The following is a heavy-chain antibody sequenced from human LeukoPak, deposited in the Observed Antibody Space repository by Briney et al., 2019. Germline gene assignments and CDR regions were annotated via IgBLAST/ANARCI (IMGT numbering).Heavy chain of an antibody. V-gene: IGHV4-4*07. Sequence: TSETLSLTCTVSGGSISSYDWSWIRQPAGKGLEWIGRTYTSGSTNYNPSLKSRVTMSVDMSKNQFSLKLSSVTAADTAVYYCARTRYYYGSRSYGAPYYFDYWGQGTLVTVSS. CDR2: TYTSGST. J-gene: IGHJ4*02. D-gene: IGHD3-10*01. CDR1: GGSISSYD. CDR3: ARTRYYYGSRSYGAPYYFDY.